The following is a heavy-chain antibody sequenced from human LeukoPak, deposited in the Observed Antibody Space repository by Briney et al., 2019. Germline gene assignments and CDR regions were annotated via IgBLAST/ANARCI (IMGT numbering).Heavy chain of an antibody. CDR1: GGSISSSSYY. V-gene: IGHV4-39*01. D-gene: IGHD3-22*01. CDR2: IYYSGST. Sequence: PSETLSLTCTVSGGSISSSSYYWGWIRQPPGKGLECIGSIYYSGSTYYNPSLKSRVTISVDTSKNQFSLKLSSVTAADTAVYYCARLRITMIVVVIVNYFDYWGQGTLVTASS. J-gene: IGHJ4*02. CDR3: ARLRITMIVVVIVNYFDY.